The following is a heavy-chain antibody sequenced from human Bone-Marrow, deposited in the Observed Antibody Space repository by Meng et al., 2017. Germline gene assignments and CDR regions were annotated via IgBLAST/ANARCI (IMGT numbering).Heavy chain of an antibody. V-gene: IGHV1-8*01. CDR3: ARCLAGCDY. CDR2: MNPGSGIT. Sequence: QVQVGQSGAEVKKPGASVKVSCKASGYTSTTYDINWVRQAAGQGLEWMGYMNPGSGITGLAQKFQGRLSMTSDTSISTAYMELSDLISEDTAMYYCARCLAGCDYWGQGTLVTVSS. CDR1: GYTSTTYD. J-gene: IGHJ4*02. D-gene: IGHD6-19*01.